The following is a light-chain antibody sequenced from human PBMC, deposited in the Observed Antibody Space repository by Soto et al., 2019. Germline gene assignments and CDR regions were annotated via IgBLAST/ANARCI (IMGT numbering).Light chain of an antibody. Sequence: AIQLTQSPSSLSASVGDRVTITCRASQGISSALAWYQQKPGKAPKLLIYDASSLESGVPSRFSGSGSGTDFTLTISSLQPEDFVTYYCQQFNSYPLFTFGPGTKVDIK. J-gene: IGKJ3*01. CDR2: DAS. CDR3: QQFNSYPLFT. V-gene: IGKV1-13*02. CDR1: QGISSA.